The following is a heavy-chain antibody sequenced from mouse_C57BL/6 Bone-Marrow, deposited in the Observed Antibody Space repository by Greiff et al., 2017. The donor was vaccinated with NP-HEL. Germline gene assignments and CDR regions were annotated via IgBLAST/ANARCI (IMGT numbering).Heavy chain of an antibody. J-gene: IGHJ4*01. CDR3: ASYGDYSYAMDY. Sequence: QVQLQQSGAELARPGASVKLSCTASGYTFTSYGISWVKQRTGQGLEWIGEIYPRSGNTYYNEKFKGKATLTVDKSSSTAYMELRSLTSEDSAVDFCASYGDYSYAMDYGGQGTSVTVSA. V-gene: IGHV1-81*01. CDR1: GYTFTSYG. CDR2: IYPRSGNT. D-gene: IGHD2-13*01.